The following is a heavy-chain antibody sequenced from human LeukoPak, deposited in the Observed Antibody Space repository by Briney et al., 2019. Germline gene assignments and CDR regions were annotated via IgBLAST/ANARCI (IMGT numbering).Heavy chain of an antibody. J-gene: IGHJ5*02. CDR2: IIPIFGTA. Sequence: SETVSCKASGGTFSSYTISWVRQGPRQGLGWGGGIIPIFGTANYAQNFQGRVTITTDESTSTAYMELSSLRSEDTAVYYCARALRISFSCFDLWGQGTLVTVSS. D-gene: IGHD2/OR15-2a*01. CDR3: ARALRISFSCFDL. CDR1: GGTFSSYT. V-gene: IGHV1-69*05.